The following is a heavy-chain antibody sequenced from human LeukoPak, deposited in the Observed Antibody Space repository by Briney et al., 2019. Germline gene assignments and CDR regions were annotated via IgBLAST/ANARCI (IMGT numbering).Heavy chain of an antibody. CDR3: ARGILWFGDDV. CDR2: MNPNSGNT. J-gene: IGHJ6*04. D-gene: IGHD3-10*01. CDR1: GYTFTTYY. Sequence: GASVKVSCKASGYTFTTYYMHWVRQATGQGLEWMGWMNPNSGNTGYAQKFQGRVTMTRNTSISTAYMELSSLRSEDTAVYYCARGILWFGDDVWRKGTTVTISS. V-gene: IGHV1-8*02.